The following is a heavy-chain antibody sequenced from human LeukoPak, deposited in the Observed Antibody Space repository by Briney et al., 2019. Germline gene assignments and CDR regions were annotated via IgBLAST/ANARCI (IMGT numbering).Heavy chain of an antibody. J-gene: IGHJ6*02. CDR1: GFTLSTYA. D-gene: IGHD2-15*01. CDR2: IKQDGSEK. V-gene: IGHV3-7*01. Sequence: GGSLRLSCAASGFTLSTYAMSWVRQAPAKGLEWVANIKQDGSEKYYVDSVKGRFTISRDNAKNSLYLQMNSLRAEDTAVYYCAGRYCSGGSCPSNYYYGMDVWGQGTTVTVSS. CDR3: AGRYCSGGSCPSNYYYGMDV.